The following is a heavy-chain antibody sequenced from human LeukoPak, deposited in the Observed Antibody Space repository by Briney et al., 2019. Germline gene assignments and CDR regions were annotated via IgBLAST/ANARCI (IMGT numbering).Heavy chain of an antibody. CDR2: IIPMSDTA. D-gene: IGHD1-26*01. CDR3: AREDDTGRYMGDDAFDI. CDR1: GGTFSSYA. J-gene: IGHJ3*02. V-gene: IGHV1-69*06. Sequence: SVKVSCKASGGTFSSYAISWVRQAPGQGLEWMGGIIPMSDTANYPQKFRGRLTITADIPTSTVYMELSSLRSEDTAVYYCAREDDTGRYMGDDAFDIWGQGTMVTVSS.